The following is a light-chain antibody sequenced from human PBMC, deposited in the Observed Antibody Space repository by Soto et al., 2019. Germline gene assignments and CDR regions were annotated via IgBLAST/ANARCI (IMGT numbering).Light chain of an antibody. CDR1: QSVSSN. Sequence: EIVMTQSPATLSVSQGERATLSCRASQSVSSNLAWYQQKPGQAPRLLIYGASIRATGIPARFSGSGSGTEFTLTISSLQSEDFAVYYCQQYNNWPRGTFGQGTKVDIK. J-gene: IGKJ1*01. V-gene: IGKV3D-15*01. CDR3: QQYNNWPRGT. CDR2: GAS.